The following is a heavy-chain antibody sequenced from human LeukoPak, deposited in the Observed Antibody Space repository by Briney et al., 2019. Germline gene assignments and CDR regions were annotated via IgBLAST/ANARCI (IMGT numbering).Heavy chain of an antibody. CDR2: IVPIFGTA. V-gene: IGHV1-69*06. J-gene: IGHJ4*02. CDR1: GGTFSSYA. D-gene: IGHD5-12*01. CDR3: ASLGGDIVATIDY. Sequence: SVKVSCKASGGTFSSYAISWVRQAPGQGLEWMGGIVPIFGTANCAQKFQGRVTITADKSTSTAYMELSSLRSEDTAVYYCASLGGDIVATIDYWGQGTLVTVSS.